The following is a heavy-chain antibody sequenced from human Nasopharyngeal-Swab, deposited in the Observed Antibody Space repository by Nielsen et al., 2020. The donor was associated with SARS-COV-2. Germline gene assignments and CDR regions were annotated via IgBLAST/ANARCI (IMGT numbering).Heavy chain of an antibody. D-gene: IGHD2-2*03. CDR3: ARMMAGYDGYLQN. J-gene: IGHJ1*01. V-gene: IGHV1-8*01. CDR1: GYTFTSYD. Sequence: ASVKVSCKASGYTFTSYDINWVRQAPGHGLDWFGRTQLNNAKTVYAQKFQGRVTMTWNTSITTAYMRLSGLRSDDTAVYYCARMMAGYDGYLQNWGQGTLVTVSS. CDR2: TQLNNAKT.